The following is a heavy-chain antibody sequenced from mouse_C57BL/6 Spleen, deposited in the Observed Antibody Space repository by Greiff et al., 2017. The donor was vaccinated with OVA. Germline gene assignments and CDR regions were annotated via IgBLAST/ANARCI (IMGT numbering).Heavy chain of an antibody. CDR1: GYTFTSYW. J-gene: IGHJ2*01. CDR2: IDPSDSYT. D-gene: IGHD4-1*01. V-gene: IGHV1-69*01. Sequence: QVQLQQSGAELVMPGASVKLSCKASGYTFTSYWMHWVKQRPGQGLEWIGEIDPSDSYTNYNQKFKGKSTLTVDKSSSTAYMQLSSLTSEDSAVYYCARFKTGYFDYWGQGTTLTVSS. CDR3: ARFKTGYFDY.